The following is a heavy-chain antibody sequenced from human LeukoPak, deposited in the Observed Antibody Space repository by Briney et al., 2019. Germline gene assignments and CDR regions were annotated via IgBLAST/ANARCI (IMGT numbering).Heavy chain of an antibody. CDR1: GYTFTSYG. CDR2: ISAYNGNT. D-gene: IGHD3-16*02. V-gene: IGHV1-18*01. Sequence: ASVKVSCKASGYTFTSYGIIWVRQAPGQGLEWMGWISAYNGNTNYAQKLQGRVTMTTDTSTSTAYMELRSLRSDDTAVYYCARDLRGYVWGSYRPPFYYFDYWGQGTLVTVSS. J-gene: IGHJ4*02. CDR3: ARDLRGYVWGSYRPPFYYFDY.